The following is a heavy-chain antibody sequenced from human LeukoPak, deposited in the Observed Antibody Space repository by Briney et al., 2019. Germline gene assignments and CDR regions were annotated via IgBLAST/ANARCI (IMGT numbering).Heavy chain of an antibody. D-gene: IGHD5-18*01. V-gene: IGHV1-18*01. CDR1: GYTFTTYG. J-gene: IGHJ4*02. CDR3: ARDSYGYSYDYPPLESYYFDY. Sequence: GASVKVSCKASGYTFTTYGISWVQQAPGQGLEWMGWISAYNDNTNYAQKLQGRVTMTTDTSTSTAYMELRSLRSDDTAVYYRARDSYGYSYDYPPLESYYFDYWGQGTLVTVSP. CDR2: ISAYNDNT.